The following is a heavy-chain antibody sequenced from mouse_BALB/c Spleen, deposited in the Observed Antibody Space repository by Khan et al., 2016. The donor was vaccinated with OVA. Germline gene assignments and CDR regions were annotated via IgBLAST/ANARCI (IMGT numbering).Heavy chain of an antibody. V-gene: IGHV5-6*01. CDR1: GFSFSTYG. J-gene: IGHJ3*01. Sequence: EVELVESGGDLVKTGGSLKLSCAASGFSFSTYGMSCVRQTPDKRLEWVATIISGGHYTYYIDSLKGRFTISRDNAENILYLQMTSLRSEDTAMYYCARLAYYYNSEGFAYWGQGTMLTVSA. D-gene: IGHD1-1*02. CDR3: ARLAYYYNSEGFAY. CDR2: IISGGHYT.